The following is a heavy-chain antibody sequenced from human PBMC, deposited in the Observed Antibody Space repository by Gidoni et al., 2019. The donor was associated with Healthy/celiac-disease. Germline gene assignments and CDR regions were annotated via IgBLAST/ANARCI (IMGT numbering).Heavy chain of an antibody. J-gene: IGHJ4*02. D-gene: IGHD3-10*01. Sequence: EVQLVETGGGLIQPGGSLRLSCAASGFTVSSNYMSWVRQAPGKGLEWVSVIYSGGSTYYADSVKGRFTISRDNSKNTLYLQMNSLRAEDTAVYYCAREAPYYYFDYWGQGTLVTVSS. CDR3: AREAPYYYFDY. CDR2: IYSGGST. V-gene: IGHV3-53*02. CDR1: GFTVSSNY.